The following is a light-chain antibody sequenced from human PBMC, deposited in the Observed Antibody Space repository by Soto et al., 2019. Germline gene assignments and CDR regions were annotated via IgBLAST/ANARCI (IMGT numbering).Light chain of an antibody. CDR2: LEGSGSY. V-gene: IGLV4-60*02. CDR1: SGHSSYI. CDR3: GTWDSNTHAV. J-gene: IGLJ3*02. Sequence: QPVLTQSSSASASLGSSVKLTCTLSSGHSSYIIAWHQQQLGTAPRYLMKLEGSGSYNKGSGGPDRVSGSSSGADRYLTISNLQFEDEAHYYSGTWDSNTHAVFGGGTQLPVL.